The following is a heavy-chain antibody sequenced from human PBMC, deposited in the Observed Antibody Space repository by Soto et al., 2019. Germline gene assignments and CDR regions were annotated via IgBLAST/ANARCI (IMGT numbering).Heavy chain of an antibody. Sequence: GGSLRLSCAASGFTFSSYWMHWVRQAPGKGLVWVSRINSDGSSTSYADSVKGRFTISRDNAKNTLYLQMNSLRAEDTAVYYCARGVVVPAATFDYWGQGTLVTVSS. V-gene: IGHV3-74*01. CDR2: INSDGSST. CDR1: GFTFSSYW. J-gene: IGHJ4*02. D-gene: IGHD2-2*01. CDR3: ARGVVVPAATFDY.